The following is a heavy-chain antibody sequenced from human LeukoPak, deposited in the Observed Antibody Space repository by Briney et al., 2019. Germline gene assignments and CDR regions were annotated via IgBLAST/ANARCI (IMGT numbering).Heavy chain of an antibody. V-gene: IGHV4-59*12. CDR2: IYYSGST. J-gene: IGHJ5*02. D-gene: IGHD3-3*01. Sequence: SETLSLTCTVSGGSISSYYWSWIRQPPGKGLEWIGYIYYSGSTNYNPSLKSRVTISVDTSKNQFSLKLSSVTAADTAVYYCARVPFGDPKPLPDIFGWFDPWGQGTLVTVSS. CDR1: GGSISSYY. CDR3: ARVPFGDPKPLPDIFGWFDP.